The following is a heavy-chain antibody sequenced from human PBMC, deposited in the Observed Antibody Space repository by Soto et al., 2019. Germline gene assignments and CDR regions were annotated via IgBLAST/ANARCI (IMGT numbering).Heavy chain of an antibody. V-gene: IGHV4-39*01. D-gene: IGHD6-13*01. CDR1: GDSISSSSYY. CDR2: IYDSEST. Sequence: SETLSLTCTVSGDSISSSSYYWGWIRQPPGKGLECIVSIYDSESTYYNPSLKSRVTISVDTSKNQFSLQLSSVTAADTAVYYCARTEGTATDPNFDYWGQGTLVTVSS. CDR3: ARTEGTATDPNFDY. J-gene: IGHJ4*02.